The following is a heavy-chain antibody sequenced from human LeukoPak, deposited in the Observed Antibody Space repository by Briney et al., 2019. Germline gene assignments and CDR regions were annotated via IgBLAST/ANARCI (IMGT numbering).Heavy chain of an antibody. CDR1: GYTFTSYG. D-gene: IGHD3-16*01. V-gene: IGHV1-18*01. J-gene: IGHJ4*02. CDR2: ISGYNGNT. CDR3: ARDWGKGEYYFDY. Sequence: EVSVKVSCKAAGYTFTSYGIGWVRQAPGQGPEWMGWISGYNGNTRYAQKFQGRVTMTTDTSTSTAYMELRSLRSDDTAVYYCARDWGKGEYYFDYWGQGTLVTVSS.